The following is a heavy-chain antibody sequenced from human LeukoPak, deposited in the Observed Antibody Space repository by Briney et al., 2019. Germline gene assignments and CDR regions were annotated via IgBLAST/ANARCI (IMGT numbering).Heavy chain of an antibody. J-gene: IGHJ4*02. V-gene: IGHV4-34*01. D-gene: IGHD3-10*01. Sequence: PSETLSLTCAVYGGSFSDYYWAWIRQPPGKAREWIGEINHNGGINCNPSLKSRVTLSLDTSMNHVSLWLTSVTAADTGVYYCARGFLAHFYGSSSHDYWGQGTLVSVSS. CDR1: GGSFSDYY. CDR3: ARGFLAHFYGSSSHDY. CDR2: INHNGGI.